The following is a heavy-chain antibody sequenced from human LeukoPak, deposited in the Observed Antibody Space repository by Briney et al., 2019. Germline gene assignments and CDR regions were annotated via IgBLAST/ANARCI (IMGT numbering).Heavy chain of an antibody. CDR2: ISSSGSTI. D-gene: IGHD4-17*01. CDR3: ARSMTTVTHFDY. CDR1: GFTFSSYE. V-gene: IGHV3-48*03. Sequence: GGSLRLSCAASGFTFSSYEMNWVRQAPGKGREWVSYISSSGSTIYYADSVKGRFTISRDNAKNSLYLQMNSLRAEDTAVYYCARSMTTVTHFDYWGQGTLVTVSS. J-gene: IGHJ4*02.